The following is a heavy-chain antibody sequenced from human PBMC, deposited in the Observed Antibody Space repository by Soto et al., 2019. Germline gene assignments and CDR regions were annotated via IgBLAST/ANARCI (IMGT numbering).Heavy chain of an antibody. CDR1: GYTFRNYD. CDR3: ARLRRRSLAAPSDF. V-gene: IGHV1-8*01. CDR2: MNPKSGNT. Sequence: QVQLVQSGAEVKKPGASVKVACKASGYTFRNYDINWVRQASGQGLEWMGWMNPKSGNTGYAQKFQGRVTMTRNTSINTSYMELSSLTSEDTAVYYCARLRRRSLAAPSDFWGQGYLVAVYS. J-gene: IGHJ4*02.